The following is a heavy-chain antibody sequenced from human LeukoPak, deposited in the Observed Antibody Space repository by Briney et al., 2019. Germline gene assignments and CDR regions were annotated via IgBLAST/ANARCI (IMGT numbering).Heavy chain of an antibody. CDR1: GYTFTSYY. Sequence: ASVKVSCKASGYTFTSYYMHWVRQAPGQGLEWMGIINPSGGSTSYALKFQGRVTMTRDTSTSTVYMELSSLRSEDTAVYYCARGYYDILTGYYRYYFDYWGQGTLVTVSS. CDR2: INPSGGST. V-gene: IGHV1-46*01. J-gene: IGHJ4*02. CDR3: ARGYYDILTGYYRYYFDY. D-gene: IGHD3-9*01.